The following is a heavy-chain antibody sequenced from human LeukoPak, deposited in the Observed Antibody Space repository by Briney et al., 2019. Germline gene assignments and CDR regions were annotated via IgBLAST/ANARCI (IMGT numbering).Heavy chain of an antibody. J-gene: IGHJ6*03. CDR3: AKALYGDSKHYYYYMDV. CDR2: ISGSGGST. Sequence: PGGSLRLSCAASGFTFSSYAMSWVRQAPGKGLEWVSAISGSGGSTYYADSVKGRFTISRDNSKNTLYLKMNSLRAEDTAVYYCAKALYGDSKHYYYYMDVWGKGTTVTVSS. V-gene: IGHV3-23*01. CDR1: GFTFSSYA. D-gene: IGHD4-17*01.